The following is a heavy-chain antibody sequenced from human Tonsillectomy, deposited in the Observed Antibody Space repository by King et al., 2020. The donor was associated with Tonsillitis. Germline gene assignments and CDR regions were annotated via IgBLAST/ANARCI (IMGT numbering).Heavy chain of an antibody. CDR1: GFTFSSFA. D-gene: IGHD4-17*01. Sequence: HVQLVESGGGVVQPGRSLKLSCAASGFTFSSFAIHWLRQAPGKGLEWVAVISDDGNNKYYADSVKGRFTISRDNSKNTLYLRLNSLRAEDTAVYFCARVREVDYVPDSFDICGQGTMVSVSS. CDR3: ARVREVDYVPDSFDI. V-gene: IGHV3-30*04. CDR2: ISDDGNNK. J-gene: IGHJ3*02.